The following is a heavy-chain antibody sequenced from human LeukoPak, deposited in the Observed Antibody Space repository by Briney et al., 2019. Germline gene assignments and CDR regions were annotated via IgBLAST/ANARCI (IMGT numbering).Heavy chain of an antibody. CDR1: GFTVGSNY. V-gene: IGHV3-53*01. CDR2: IYSGGST. D-gene: IGHD2-15*01. Sequence: GASLRLSCAASGFTVGSNYMSWVRQAPGKGLERVSVIYSGGSTYYADSVKGRFTISRDNAKNSLYLQMNSLRAEDTAVYYCARDCSGGSCYDFWGQGTLVTVSS. J-gene: IGHJ4*02. CDR3: ARDCSGGSCYDF.